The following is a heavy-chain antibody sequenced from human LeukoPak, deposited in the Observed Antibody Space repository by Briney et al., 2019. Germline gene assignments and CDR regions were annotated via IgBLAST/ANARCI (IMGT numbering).Heavy chain of an antibody. V-gene: IGHV3-30*02. CDR1: GFTVISYG. J-gene: IGHJ4*02. Sequence: GGSLRLSCAASGFTVISYGMHWVRQAPGKWLEWVAFIRYDGSNKYCADSVKCRFTISRDNSKNTLYLQMNSLRAEDTAVYYCAKDVRYCSSTRRYPNSEYFDYWGQGTLVTVSS. CDR2: IRYDGSNK. D-gene: IGHD2-2*01. CDR3: AKDVRYCSSTRRYPNSEYFDY.